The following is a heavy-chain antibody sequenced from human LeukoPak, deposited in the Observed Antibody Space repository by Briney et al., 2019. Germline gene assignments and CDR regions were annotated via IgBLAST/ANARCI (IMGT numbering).Heavy chain of an antibody. V-gene: IGHV3-7*01. D-gene: IGHD2-2*01. CDR2: IKRDGSEK. CDR3: VGRYCSSTSCPYYFDY. CDR1: GFTFSSYW. J-gene: IGHJ4*02. Sequence: PGGSLRLSCAASGFTFSSYWMTWVRQAPGKGLEWVANIKRDGSEKHYVDSVKGRFTISRDISKNTLYLQMSSLRAEDTAVYYCVGRYCSSTSCPYYFDYWGQGTLVTVSS.